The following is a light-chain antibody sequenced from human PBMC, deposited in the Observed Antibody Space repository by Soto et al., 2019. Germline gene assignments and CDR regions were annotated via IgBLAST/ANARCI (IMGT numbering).Light chain of an antibody. CDR2: YDD. CDR3: QVWDSSRDHVA. Sequence: SYELTQPPSVSVAPGQTASITCGANNIGSISVHWYQQKPGQAPVLVIYYDDVRPSGIPERFSGSNSGNTATLTISGVEAGDEADYYCQVWDSSRDHVAFGGGTKLTVL. CDR1: NIGSIS. V-gene: IGLV3-21*04. J-gene: IGLJ2*01.